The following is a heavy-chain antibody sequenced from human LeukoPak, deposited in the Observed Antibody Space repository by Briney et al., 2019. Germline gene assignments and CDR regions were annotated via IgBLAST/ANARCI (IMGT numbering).Heavy chain of an antibody. Sequence: PWGSLRLSCAASGFTFSNAWMSLVRQAPGKGVEWVGRIKSKTDGGTTDYAAPVKGRFTISRDDSKNTLYLQMNSLKTEDTAVYYCTTGVRLPHPPDWGQGTLVTVSS. D-gene: IGHD3-10*01. CDR3: TTGVRLPHPPD. CDR2: IKSKTDGGTT. J-gene: IGHJ4*02. V-gene: IGHV3-15*01. CDR1: GFTFSNAW.